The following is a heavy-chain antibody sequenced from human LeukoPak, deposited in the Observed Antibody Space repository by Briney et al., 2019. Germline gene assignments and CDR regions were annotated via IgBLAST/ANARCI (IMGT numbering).Heavy chain of an antibody. V-gene: IGHV4-38-2*02. D-gene: IGHD4-17*01. CDR2: IYHSGRT. J-gene: IGHJ4*02. CDR3: AREHDYGDGDY. Sequence: TSETLSLTCTVSGYSIINAYYWGWIRQPPGKGLEWVATIYHSGRTFYNPSLKSRVTISVDTSKNQFSLKLTSVTAADTAVYYCAREHDYGDGDYWGQGTLVTVSS. CDR1: GYSIINAYY.